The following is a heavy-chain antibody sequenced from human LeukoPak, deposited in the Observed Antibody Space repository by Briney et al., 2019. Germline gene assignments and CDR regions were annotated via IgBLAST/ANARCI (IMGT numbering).Heavy chain of an antibody. Sequence: GGSLRLSCAASGFTFSSYGMHWVRQAPGKGLEWVAFIRYDGSNKYYADSVKGRFTISRDNSKNTLYLQMNGLRAEDTAVYYCAKVKKAATALGPVAGPFDYWGXXTLVTVSS. D-gene: IGHD6-19*01. V-gene: IGHV3-30*02. J-gene: IGHJ4*01. CDR1: GFTFSSYG. CDR3: AKVKKAATALGPVAGPFDY. CDR2: IRYDGSNK.